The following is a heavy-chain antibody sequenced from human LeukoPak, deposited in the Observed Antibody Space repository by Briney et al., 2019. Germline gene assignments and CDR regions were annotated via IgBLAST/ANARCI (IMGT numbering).Heavy chain of an antibody. V-gene: IGHV3-23*01. CDR1: AFTVSTCA. CDR3: ASRPGPGLGPLDF. J-gene: IGHJ4*02. Sequence: GGSLRLSCATSAFTVSTCAMSWVRQAPGGGLEWVSFDNVGDTYYRDSVKGRFTVSRDISTNTLFLQMSSLRVEDTAVYFCASRPGPGLGPLDFWGQGTPVTVSS. CDR2: DNVGDT. D-gene: IGHD1-1*01.